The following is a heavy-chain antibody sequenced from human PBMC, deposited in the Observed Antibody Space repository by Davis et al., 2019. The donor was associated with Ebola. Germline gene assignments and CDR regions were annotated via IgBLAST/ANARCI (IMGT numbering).Heavy chain of an antibody. CDR3: ARGRSGYCSGGSCQTPY. J-gene: IGHJ4*02. CDR1: GFTFSSYW. D-gene: IGHD2-15*01. V-gene: IGHV3-7*01. Sequence: GESLKISCEASGFTFSSYWMSWVRQAPGKGLEWVANIKEDGSKKQYVDSLKGRFTISRDNAKNSLYLQMNSLRAEDTAVYYCARGRSGYCSGGSCQTPYWGQGTLVTVSS. CDR2: IKEDGSKK.